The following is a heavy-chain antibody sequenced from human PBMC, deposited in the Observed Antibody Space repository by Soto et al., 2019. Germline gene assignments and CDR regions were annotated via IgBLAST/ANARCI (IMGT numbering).Heavy chain of an antibody. V-gene: IGHV4-30-4*08. Sequence: SETPYLTCTVSGGCISYEYYHLTWIRQSPRKGLEWIGYIHYSGSIIYNPSFKSRVTISVDTSKNQFSLQLSSVTAADTAVYFCAREDDGGDRDYYGLDVWGQGTTVT. CDR3: AREDDGGDRDYYGLDV. CDR1: GGCISYEYYH. D-gene: IGHD2-21*02. J-gene: IGHJ6*02. CDR2: IHYSGSI.